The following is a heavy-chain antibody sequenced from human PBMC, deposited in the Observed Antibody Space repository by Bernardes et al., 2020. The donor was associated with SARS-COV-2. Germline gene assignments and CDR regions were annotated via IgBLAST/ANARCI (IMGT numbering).Heavy chain of an antibody. CDR3: AKGSNNWYQYAD. CDR1: GFTFSSSV. V-gene: IGHV3-23*01. J-gene: IGHJ4*02. Sequence: GGSLRLSCAASGFTFSSSVLSWVRQAPGKGLEWVSTVSSTGGTTHYADSVRGRFSISRDNSKSTLFLQMNSLRAEDTAVYYCAKGSNNWYQYADWGQGTLVTVSS. D-gene: IGHD6-13*01. CDR2: VSSTGGTT.